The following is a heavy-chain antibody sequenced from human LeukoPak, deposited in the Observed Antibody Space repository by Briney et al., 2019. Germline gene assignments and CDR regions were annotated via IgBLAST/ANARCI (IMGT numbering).Heavy chain of an antibody. CDR2: IKPDGSAE. D-gene: IGHD6-13*01. CDR3: ARSIPYGTTWYGRSDY. Sequence: PGGSLRLSCATSGFTFSSNWMSWVRHVPGRGLDWVANIKPDGSAEYYAASVKGRFTISRDNALNSLYLQMNSLRAEDTAIYYCARSIPYGTTWYGRSDYWGQGTLVTVSS. CDR1: GFTFSSNW. J-gene: IGHJ4*02. V-gene: IGHV3-7*03.